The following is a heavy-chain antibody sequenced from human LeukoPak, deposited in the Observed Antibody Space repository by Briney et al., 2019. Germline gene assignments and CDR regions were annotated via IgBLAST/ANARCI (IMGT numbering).Heavy chain of an antibody. CDR2: INAYNGNS. Sequence: ASVKVSCKASGYTFTSYGMSWVRQAPGQGLEWMGWINAYNGNSNYTQKLQGRVTMTTDTSTSTAYMELRSLRSDDTAVYHCARGSRWGSPDYWGQGTLVTVSS. J-gene: IGHJ4*02. V-gene: IGHV1-18*01. CDR1: GYTFTSYG. D-gene: IGHD2-21*01. CDR3: ARGSRWGSPDY.